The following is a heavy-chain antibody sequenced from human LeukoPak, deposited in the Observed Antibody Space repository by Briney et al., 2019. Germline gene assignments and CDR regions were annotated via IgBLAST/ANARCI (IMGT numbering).Heavy chain of an antibody. J-gene: IGHJ4*02. CDR3: AQYFYGSGSYYALEY. CDR2: FDPEDGET. V-gene: IGHV1-24*01. CDR1: GYTLTELS. Sequence: ASVKVSCKVSGYTLTELSMHWVRQAPGKGLEWMGGFDPEDGETIYAQKFQGSVTMTEDTSTDTAYMELSSLRSEDTAVYYCAQYFYGSGSYYALEYWGQGTLVTVSS. D-gene: IGHD3-10*01.